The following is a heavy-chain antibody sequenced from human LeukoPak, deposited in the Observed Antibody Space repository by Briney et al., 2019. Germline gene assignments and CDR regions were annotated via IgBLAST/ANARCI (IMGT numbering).Heavy chain of an antibody. CDR2: ISYDGSNK. Sequence: GGPLRLSCAASGFTFSSYGMHWVRQAPGKGLEWVAVISYDGSNKYYADSVKGRFTISRDNSKNTLYLQMNSLRPEGTTVYYCAKDVVWGSYRYSDYWGQGTLVTVSS. V-gene: IGHV3-30*18. CDR1: GFTFSSYG. D-gene: IGHD3-16*02. J-gene: IGHJ4*02. CDR3: AKDVVWGSYRYSDY.